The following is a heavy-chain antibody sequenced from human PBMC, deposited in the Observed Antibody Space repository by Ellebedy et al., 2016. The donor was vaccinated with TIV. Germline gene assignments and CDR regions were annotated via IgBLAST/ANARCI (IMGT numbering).Heavy chain of an antibody. CDR2: ISSSSSYI. J-gene: IGHJ6*02. Sequence: PGGSLRLSCAASGFTFSPYAMAWVRQAPGKGLEWVSSISSSSSYIYYADSVKGRFTISRDNAKNSLYLQMNSLRAEDTAVYYCARDRVFGVAIPPAEGGMDVWGQGTTVTVSS. V-gene: IGHV3-21*01. D-gene: IGHD3-3*01. CDR3: ARDRVFGVAIPPAEGGMDV. CDR1: GFTFSPYA.